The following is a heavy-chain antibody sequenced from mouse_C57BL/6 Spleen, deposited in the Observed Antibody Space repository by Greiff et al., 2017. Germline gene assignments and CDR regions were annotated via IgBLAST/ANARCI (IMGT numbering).Heavy chain of an antibody. Sequence: DVKLVESGGGLVKPGGSLKLSCAASGFTFSSYAMSWVRQTPEKRLEWVATISDGGSYTYYPDNVKGRFTISRDNAKNNLYLQMSHPKAEDTAMYYCARDGVVATDYYAMDYWGQGTSVTVSS. CDR1: GFTFSSYA. CDR2: ISDGGSYT. V-gene: IGHV5-4*01. CDR3: ARDGVVATDYYAMDY. D-gene: IGHD1-1*01. J-gene: IGHJ4*01.